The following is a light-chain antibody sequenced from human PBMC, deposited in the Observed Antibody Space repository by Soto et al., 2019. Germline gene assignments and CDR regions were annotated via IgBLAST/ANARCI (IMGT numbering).Light chain of an antibody. V-gene: IGKV3-15*01. Sequence: EIVMTQSPVTLSVSPGERATLSCRASHSVRNNLAWYQQKPGQAPRLLIYGASTRATGIPARFSGSGSGTEFTLTISSLQSEDFAVYFCQQYNDWPPEYTFGQGTKLEIK. CDR1: HSVRNN. CDR2: GAS. CDR3: QQYNDWPPEYT. J-gene: IGKJ2*01.